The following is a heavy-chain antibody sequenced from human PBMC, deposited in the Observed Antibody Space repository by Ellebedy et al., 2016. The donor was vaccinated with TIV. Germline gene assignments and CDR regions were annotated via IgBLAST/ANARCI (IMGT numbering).Heavy chain of an antibody. J-gene: IGHJ3*02. CDR3: AKDNEFSSSWYSPVDTFDI. D-gene: IGHD6-13*01. Sequence: GGSLRLSXAVAGFTFNAYSMTWVRQAPGKGLEWVSSISSTGGHTYYADSVKGRFTISRDNSKNILYLQMRSLRAEDSAVYYCAKDNEFSSSWYSPVDTFDIWGQGTTVTVSS. CDR2: ISSTGGHT. CDR1: GFTFNAYS. V-gene: IGHV3-23*01.